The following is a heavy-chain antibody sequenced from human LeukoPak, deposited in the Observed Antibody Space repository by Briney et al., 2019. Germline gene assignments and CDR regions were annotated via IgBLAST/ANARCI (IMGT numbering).Heavy chain of an antibody. CDR3: ARGDDWFDP. CDR1: GGSISSYY. V-gene: IGHV4-59*01. J-gene: IGHJ5*02. CDR2: IYYSGST. D-gene: IGHD5-24*01. Sequence: PSETLSLTCTISGGSISSYYWSWIRQPPGKGLEWIGYIYYSGSTNYNPSLKSRVTISVDTSKNQLSLKLSSVTAADTAVYYCARGDDWFDPWGQGTLVTVSS.